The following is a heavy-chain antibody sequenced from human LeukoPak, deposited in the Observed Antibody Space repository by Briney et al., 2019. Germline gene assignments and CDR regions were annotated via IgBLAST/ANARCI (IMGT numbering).Heavy chain of an antibody. J-gene: IGHJ5*02. CDR2: IYYSGTT. CDR1: GGSISSGNYY. CDR3: ARELGYCSSTSCPP. D-gene: IGHD2-2*01. V-gene: IGHV4-30-4*08. Sequence: SETLSLTCTVSGGSISSGNYYWSWIRQPPGKGLEWIGYIYYSGTTYYNPSLKSRVTISVDTSKNQFSLKLNSVTAADMAMYYCARELGYCSSTSCPPWGQGTLVTVSS.